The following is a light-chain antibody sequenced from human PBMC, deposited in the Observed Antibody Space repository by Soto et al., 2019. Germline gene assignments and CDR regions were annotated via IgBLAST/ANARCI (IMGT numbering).Light chain of an antibody. CDR2: EDN. Sequence: QSVLTQPPSVSAAPGQKVTISCSGTSSNIGNNYVSWYQHFPGTAPKLLIYEDNKRPSEIPDRFSGSKSGTSATLGITGLQTGDEADYYCVTWDNSLSIYVFATGTKLTVL. CDR1: SSNIGNNY. CDR3: VTWDNSLSIYV. V-gene: IGLV1-51*02. J-gene: IGLJ1*01.